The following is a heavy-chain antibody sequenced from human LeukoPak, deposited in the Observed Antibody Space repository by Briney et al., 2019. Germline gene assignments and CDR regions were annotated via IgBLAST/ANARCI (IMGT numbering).Heavy chain of an antibody. V-gene: IGHV4-34*01. J-gene: IGHJ4*02. CDR3: ARSDGRQQLVRYFDY. CDR2: INHSGST. D-gene: IGHD6-13*01. Sequence: NSSETLSLTCTVSGGSISSYYWSWIRQPPGKGLEWIGEINHSGSTNYNPSLKSRATISVDTSKNQFSLKLSSVTAADTAVYYCARSDGRQQLVRYFDYWGQGTLVTVSS. CDR1: GGSISSYY.